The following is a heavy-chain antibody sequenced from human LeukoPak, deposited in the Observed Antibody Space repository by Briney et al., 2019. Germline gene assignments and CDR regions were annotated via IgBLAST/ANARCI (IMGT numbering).Heavy chain of an antibody. V-gene: IGHV1-69*05. CDR1: GGTISSYA. CDR3: ARGVGSGSNWFDP. D-gene: IGHD3-10*01. Sequence: SSEKACYKASGGTISSYAISWVREAAGRRLGLMGRIIPIFGTANYAQKFQGRVTITTDESTSTAYMELSSLRSEDTAVYYCARGVGSGSNWFDPWGQGTLVTVSS. CDR2: IIPIFGTA. J-gene: IGHJ5*02.